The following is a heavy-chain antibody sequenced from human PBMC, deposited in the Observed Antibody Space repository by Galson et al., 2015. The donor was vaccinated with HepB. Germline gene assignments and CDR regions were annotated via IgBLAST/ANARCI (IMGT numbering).Heavy chain of an antibody. CDR3: ARDGRDGYNYNFDY. J-gene: IGHJ4*02. Sequence: SVKVSCKVSGGSFRSHAVSWVRQAPGQGLEWMGGIIPILGTTNYAQKFQGRVTITADESTSTAYMELSSLRSDDTAVYYCARDGRDGYNYNFDYWGQGTVVTVSS. CDR2: IIPILGTT. CDR1: GGSFRSHA. D-gene: IGHD5-24*01. V-gene: IGHV1-69*13.